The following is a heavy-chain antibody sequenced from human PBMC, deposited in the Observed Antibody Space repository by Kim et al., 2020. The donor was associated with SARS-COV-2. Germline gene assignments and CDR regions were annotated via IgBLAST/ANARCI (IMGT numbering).Heavy chain of an antibody. V-gene: IGHV3-23*01. J-gene: IGHJ4*01. Sequence: GGSLRLSCAASGFTISNYAMNWVRQAPGKGPEWVSAISGSGGDTFYADSVRGRFTISRDTSKNTVYLQMNSLRAEDAAVYFCAKANPSYYGVENGLDNWGQGTLVTVSS. CDR3: AKANPSYYGVENGLDN. CDR2: ISGSGGDT. D-gene: IGHD4-17*01. CDR1: GFTISNYA.